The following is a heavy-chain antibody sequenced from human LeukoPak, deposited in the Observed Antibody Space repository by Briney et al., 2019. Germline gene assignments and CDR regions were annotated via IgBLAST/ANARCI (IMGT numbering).Heavy chain of an antibody. J-gene: IGHJ4*02. CDR1: GYTFTSYG. D-gene: IGHD3-10*01. V-gene: IGHV1-18*01. Sequence: ASVKVSCKASGYTFTSYGISWVRQAPGQGLEWMGWISAYNGNTNYAQKLQGRVTMTTDTSTSTAYMELRSLRSDDTAVYYCAREPFDYYGSGSRDYWGQGTLVTVSS. CDR2: ISAYNGNT. CDR3: AREPFDYYGSGSRDY.